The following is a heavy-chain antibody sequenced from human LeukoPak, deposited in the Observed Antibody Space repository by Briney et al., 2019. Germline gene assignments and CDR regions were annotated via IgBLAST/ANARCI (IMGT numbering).Heavy chain of an antibody. CDR2: IKSKTDGGTT. Sequence: GGSLRLSCAASEFTFSSYSMSWVRQAPGKGLEWVGRIKSKTDGGTTDYAAPVKGRFTISRDDSKNTLYLQMNSLRTEDTAVYYCTTDPDSSVDDYWGQGTLVTVSS. CDR1: EFTFSSYS. CDR3: TTDPDSSVDDY. V-gene: IGHV3-15*01. D-gene: IGHD3-22*01. J-gene: IGHJ4*02.